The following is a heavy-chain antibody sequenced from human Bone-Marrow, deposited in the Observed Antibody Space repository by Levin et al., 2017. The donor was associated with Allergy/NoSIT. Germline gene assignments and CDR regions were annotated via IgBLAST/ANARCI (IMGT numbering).Heavy chain of an antibody. CDR1: GYTFSDFF. CDR2: IHPNSGET. Sequence: ASVKVSCKTSGYTFSDFFIYWVRQAPGQGLEWLGWIHPNSGETKYAQKFQGRVTMTRDRSMRTAYLELSRLKSDDTAVYFCARSLREAKWGSFVSFYLEYWGRGTLVTVSS. CDR3: ARSLREAKWGSFVSFYLEY. J-gene: IGHJ4*02. V-gene: IGHV1-2*02. D-gene: IGHD2-15*01.